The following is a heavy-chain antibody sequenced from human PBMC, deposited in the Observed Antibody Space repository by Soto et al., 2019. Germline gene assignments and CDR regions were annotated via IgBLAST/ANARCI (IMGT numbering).Heavy chain of an antibody. J-gene: IGHJ6*02. CDR3: AKDSSARLGELSPYSYYYGMDV. CDR1: GFTFSSYA. Sequence: XGSLRLSCAASGFTFSSYAMSWVRQAPGKGLDWVSAISGSGGSTYYADSVKGRFTISRDNSKNTLYLQMNSLRAEDTAVYYCAKDSSARLGELSPYSYYYGMDVWGQGTTVTVSS. V-gene: IGHV3-23*01. CDR2: ISGSGGST. D-gene: IGHD3-16*02.